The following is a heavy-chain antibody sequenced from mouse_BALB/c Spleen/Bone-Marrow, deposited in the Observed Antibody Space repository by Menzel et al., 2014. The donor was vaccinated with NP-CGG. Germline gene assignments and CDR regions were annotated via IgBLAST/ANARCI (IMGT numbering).Heavy chain of an antibody. J-gene: IGHJ4*01. CDR3: ARGSYYEGAMDY. V-gene: IGHV2-9*02. CDR2: IWAGGST. D-gene: IGHD1-1*01. CDR1: GFSLTSYG. Sequence: VMLVESGPGLVAPSQSLSITCTVSGFSLTSYGVRWVRQPPGKVLEWLGVIWAGGSTNYNSALMSRLSISKDNSKSXVFLKMNSLQTDDTAMYYCARGSYYEGAMDYWGQGTSVTVSS.